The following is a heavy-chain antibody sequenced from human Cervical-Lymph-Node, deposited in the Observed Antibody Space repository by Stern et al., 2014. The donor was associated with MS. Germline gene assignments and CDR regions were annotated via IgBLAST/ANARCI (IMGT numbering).Heavy chain of an antibody. J-gene: IGHJ4*02. CDR2: IYYSGSI. CDR3: ARDSSGYSVLDY. V-gene: IGHV4-31*03. CDR1: GGSISSGGFY. Sequence: QVQLQESGPGLVKPSQTLSLTCTVSGGSISSGGFYWSWIRQHPGKGLEWIGYIYYSGSIYYNPSLKSRLTISLDTSQNQFSLRLSSVTAADTAVYYCARDSSGYSVLDYWGQGTLVTVSS. D-gene: IGHD3-22*01.